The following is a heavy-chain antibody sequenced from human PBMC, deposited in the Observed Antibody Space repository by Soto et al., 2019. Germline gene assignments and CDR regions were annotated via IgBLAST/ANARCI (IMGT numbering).Heavy chain of an antibody. CDR2: INHSGST. CDR3: ARGRLRSDFWSGYSIYFDY. Sequence: LSLTCAVYGGSFSGYYWSWIRQPPGKGLEWIGEINHSGSTNYNPSLKSRVTISVDTSKNQFSLKLSSVTAADTAVYYCARGRLRSDFWSGYSIYFDYWGQGTLVTVSS. J-gene: IGHJ4*02. D-gene: IGHD3-3*01. CDR1: GGSFSGYY. V-gene: IGHV4-34*01.